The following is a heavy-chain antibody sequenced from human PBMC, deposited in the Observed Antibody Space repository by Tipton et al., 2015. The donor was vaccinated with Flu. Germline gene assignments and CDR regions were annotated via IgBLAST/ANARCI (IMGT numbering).Heavy chain of an antibody. CDR1: GGFIRTSNYS. D-gene: IGHD3-16*01. V-gene: IGHV4-39*07. CDR3: SYYASRLTLDY. J-gene: IGHJ4*02. CDR2: VSYSGTT. Sequence: LRLSCNVSGGFIRTSNYSWAWIRQPPGKGLEWIASVSYSGTTYYTPSLTSRVTISVDRSMNQISLRLSSVTAADTATYYCSYYASRLTLDYWGQGTLVTVSS.